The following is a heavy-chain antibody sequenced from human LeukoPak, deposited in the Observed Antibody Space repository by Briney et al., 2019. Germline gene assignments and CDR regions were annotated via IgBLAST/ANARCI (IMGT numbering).Heavy chain of an antibody. V-gene: IGHV3-21*01. D-gene: IGHD5-24*01. CDR1: GFTFSSYS. Sequence: PGGSLRLSCAASGFTFSSYSMNWVRQAPGKGLEWVSSISSSSSYIYYADSVKGRFTISRDNAKNSLYLQMNSLRAEDTAVYYCARDPGGYNPYYMDVWGKGTTVTVSS. J-gene: IGHJ6*03. CDR2: ISSSSSYI. CDR3: ARDPGGYNPYYMDV.